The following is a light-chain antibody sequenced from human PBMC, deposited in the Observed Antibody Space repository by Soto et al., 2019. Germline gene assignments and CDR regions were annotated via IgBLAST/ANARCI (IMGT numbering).Light chain of an antibody. CDR1: QPVRNN. CDR3: QQHSNWPLT. V-gene: IGKV3-11*01. Sequence: EIVLTQSPATLSLSPGERATLSCRASQPVRNNLAWYQQRPGQAPRLLIYDASSRATGIPARFGGSGSGTDFNITISSLEPEDFAVYYCQQHSNWPLTVGGGPKVDIK. CDR2: DAS. J-gene: IGKJ4*01.